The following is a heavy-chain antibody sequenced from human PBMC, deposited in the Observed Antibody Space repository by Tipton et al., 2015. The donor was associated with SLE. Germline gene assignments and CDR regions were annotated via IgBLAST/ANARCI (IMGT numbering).Heavy chain of an antibody. CDR3: ARGGYSYAFDY. CDR2: IYYSGST. Sequence: LRLSCTVSGGSISTHYWSWIRQPPGKGLEWIGYIYYSGSTYYNPSLKSRVTISVDTSKNQFSLKLSSVTAADTAVYYCARGGYSYAFDYWGQGTLVTVSS. CDR1: GGSISTHY. D-gene: IGHD5-18*01. J-gene: IGHJ4*02. V-gene: IGHV4-59*11.